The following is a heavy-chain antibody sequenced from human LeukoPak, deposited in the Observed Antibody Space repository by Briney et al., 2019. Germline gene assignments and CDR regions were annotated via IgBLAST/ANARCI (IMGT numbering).Heavy chain of an antibody. V-gene: IGHV4-39*01. J-gene: IGHJ3*02. D-gene: IGHD2-15*01. CDR1: GGSIISSDYH. Sequence: SETLSLTCAISGGSIISSDYHWGWVRQPPGKGLEWIGTISYSGNTDYNPSLRSRVTISVDTSNNQFSLRLGSVTAADTAVYHCARHCCSGPAKRVFDIWGQGTMVTVSS. CDR2: ISYSGNT. CDR3: ARHCCSGPAKRVFDI.